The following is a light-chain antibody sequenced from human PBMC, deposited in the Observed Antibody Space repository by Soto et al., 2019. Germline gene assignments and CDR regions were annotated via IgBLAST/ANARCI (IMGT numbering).Light chain of an antibody. CDR2: STN. CDR3: VLYMGSGITV. J-gene: IGLJ3*02. Sequence: QTVVTQEPSFSVSPGGTVTLTCGLSSGSVSTGYYPSWYQQTPGQAPRTLIYSTNTRSSGVPDRFSGSILGNKAALTITGAQADDESDYSCVLYMGSGITVFGGGTKVTVL. V-gene: IGLV8-61*01. CDR1: SGSVSTGYY.